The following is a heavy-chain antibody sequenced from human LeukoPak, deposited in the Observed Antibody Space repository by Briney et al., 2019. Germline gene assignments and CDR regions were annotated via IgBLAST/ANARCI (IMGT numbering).Heavy chain of an antibody. D-gene: IGHD3-10*01. CDR1: GFTVSSNY. J-gene: IGHJ4*02. Sequence: GGSLRLSCAASGFTVSSNYMSWVRQAPGKGLEWVSIFYRGGSTYYADSVKGRFTISKDNSKNTVDLLMNNVRAEDTALYYCAKGKFGDPLNYWGQGTLVTVSS. CDR3: AKGKFGDPLNY. CDR2: FYRGGST. V-gene: IGHV3-53*01.